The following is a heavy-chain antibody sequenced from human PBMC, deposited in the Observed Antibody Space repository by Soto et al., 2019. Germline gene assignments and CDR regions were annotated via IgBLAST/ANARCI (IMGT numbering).Heavy chain of an antibody. V-gene: IGHV5-51*01. CDR1: GYSFTSYW. J-gene: IGHJ6*02. D-gene: IGHD5-18*01. Sequence: PGESLKISCKCSGYSFTSYWIGWVRQMPGKGLEWMGIIYPGDSDTRYSPSFQGQVTISADKSISTAYLQWSSLKASDTAMYYCARQDTAMVSAVYYYYGMDVWGQGTTVTVSS. CDR2: IYPGDSDT. CDR3: ARQDTAMVSAVYYYYGMDV.